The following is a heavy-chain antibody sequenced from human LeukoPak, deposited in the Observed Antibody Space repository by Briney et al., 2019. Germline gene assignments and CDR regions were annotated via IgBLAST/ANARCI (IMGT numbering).Heavy chain of an antibody. Sequence: SETLSLTCAVYGGSFSGYYWSWIRQPPGKGLEWIGEINRSGSTNYNPSLKSRVTISVDTSKNQFSLKLSSVTAADTAVYYCARVKEGRYCSSTSCYGTNYYYYYGMDVWGQGTTVTVSS. J-gene: IGHJ6*02. CDR3: ARVKEGRYCSSTSCYGTNYYYYYGMDV. V-gene: IGHV4-34*01. CDR2: INRSGST. CDR1: GGSFSGYY. D-gene: IGHD2-2*01.